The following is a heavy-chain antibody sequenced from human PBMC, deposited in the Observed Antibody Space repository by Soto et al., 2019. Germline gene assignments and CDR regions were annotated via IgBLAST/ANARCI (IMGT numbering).Heavy chain of an antibody. D-gene: IGHD1-26*01. CDR1: GFTFSSYG. CDR2: ISYDGSNK. J-gene: IGHJ6*02. Sequence: QVQLVESGGGVVQPGRSLRLSCAASGFTFSSYGMHWVRQAPGKGLERVAVISYDGSNKYYADSVKGRFTISRDNSKNTLYLQMNSLRAEDTAVYYCAKVDQWGDYYYYGMDVWGQGTTVTVSS. CDR3: AKVDQWGDYYYYGMDV. V-gene: IGHV3-30*18.